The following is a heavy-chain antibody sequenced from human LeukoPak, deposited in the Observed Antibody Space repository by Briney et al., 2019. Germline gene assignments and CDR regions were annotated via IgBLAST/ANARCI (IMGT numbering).Heavy chain of an antibody. D-gene: IGHD6-19*01. J-gene: IGHJ4*02. Sequence: GGSLRLSCAASGFTFSSYGIHWVRQAPGKGLEWVAVISHDGSNKYYVDSVKGRFTISRDNSKNTLYLQMNSLRDEDTAVYYCAKDRGEQWLVTSFDYWGQGTLVTVSS. CDR2: ISHDGSNK. CDR1: GFTFSSYG. V-gene: IGHV3-30*18. CDR3: AKDRGEQWLVTSFDY.